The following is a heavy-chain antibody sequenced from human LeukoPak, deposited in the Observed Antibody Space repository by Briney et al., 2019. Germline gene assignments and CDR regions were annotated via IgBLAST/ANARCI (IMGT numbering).Heavy chain of an antibody. V-gene: IGHV4-59*01. CDR2: IYYSGST. CDR1: GGSFSGYY. J-gene: IGHJ4*02. D-gene: IGHD6-19*01. CDR3: ARVIAVAGYFDY. Sequence: PSETLSLTCAVYGGSFSGYYWSWIRQLPGKGLEWIGYIYYSGSTNYNPSLKSRVTISVDTSKNQFSLKLSSVTAADTAVYYCARVIAVAGYFDYWGQGTLVTVSS.